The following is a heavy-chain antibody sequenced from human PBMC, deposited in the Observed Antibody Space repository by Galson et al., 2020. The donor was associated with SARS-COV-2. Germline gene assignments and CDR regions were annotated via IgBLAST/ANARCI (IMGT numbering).Heavy chain of an antibody. D-gene: IGHD3-10*01. CDR3: TTGSYYYGSGTFDY. J-gene: IGHJ4*02. CDR2: IKSKTDGGTT. CDR1: GFTFSNAW. V-gene: IGHV3-15*01. Sequence: GGSLRLSCAASGFTFSNAWMSWVRQAPGTGLEWVGRIKSKTDGGTTDYAAPVKGRFTISRDDSKNTLYLQMNSLKTEDTAVYYCTTGSYYYGSGTFDYWGQETLVTVSS.